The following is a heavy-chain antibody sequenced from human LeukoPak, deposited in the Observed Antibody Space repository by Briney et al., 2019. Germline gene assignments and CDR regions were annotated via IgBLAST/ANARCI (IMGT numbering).Heavy chain of an antibody. J-gene: IGHJ4*02. CDR1: GFTFSHSW. Sequence: PGGSLRLSCVASGFTFSHSWMTWVRQAPGKGLEWVGHIKEDGSSQNYADSVKGRFTISRDNAKSSLHLQMNGLRAEDTAMYYCARWETTEPRAEADTGDYWGQGTLVTVSS. V-gene: IGHV3-7*03. CDR2: IKEDGSSQ. D-gene: IGHD6-13*01. CDR3: ARWETTEPRAEADTGDY.